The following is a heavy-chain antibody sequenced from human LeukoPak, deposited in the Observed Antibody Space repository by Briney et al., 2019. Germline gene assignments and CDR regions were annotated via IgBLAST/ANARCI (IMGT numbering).Heavy chain of an antibody. CDR3: AKFDAEYTGSYSYYYYMGV. J-gene: IGHJ6*03. CDR1: GFTFSSYG. CDR2: IRYDGSNK. D-gene: IGHD1-26*01. Sequence: GGSLRLSCAASGFTFSSYGMHWVRQAPGKGLEWVAFIRYDGSNKYYADSVKGRFTISRDNSKNTLYLQMNSLRAEDTAVYYCAKFDAEYTGSYSYYYYMGVWGKGTTVTVSS. V-gene: IGHV3-30*02.